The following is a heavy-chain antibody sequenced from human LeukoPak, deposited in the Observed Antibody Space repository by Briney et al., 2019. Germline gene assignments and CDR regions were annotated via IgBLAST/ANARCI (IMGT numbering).Heavy chain of an antibody. CDR1: GSTFSSYS. Sequence: PGGSLRLSCAASGSTFSSYSMNWVRQAPGKGLEWVSYISSSSSTIYYADSVKGRFTISRDNAKNSLYLQMNSLRAEDTAVYYCARVGRSYSSGWYPDYWGQGTLVTVSS. J-gene: IGHJ4*02. D-gene: IGHD6-19*01. CDR2: ISSSSSTI. V-gene: IGHV3-48*01. CDR3: ARVGRSYSSGWYPDY.